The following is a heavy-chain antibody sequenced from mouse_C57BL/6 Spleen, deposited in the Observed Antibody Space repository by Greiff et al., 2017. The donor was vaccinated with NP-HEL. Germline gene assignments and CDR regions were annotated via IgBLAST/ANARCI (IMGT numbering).Heavy chain of an antibody. CDR2: INPSTGGT. V-gene: IGHV1-42*01. CDR1: GYSFTGYY. D-gene: IGHD2-3*01. CDR3: ARDGYYDGDY. J-gene: IGHJ4*01. Sequence: EVQLQQSGPELVKPGASVKISCKASGYSFTGYYMNWVKQSPEKSLEWIGEINPSTGGTTYNQKFKAKATLTVDKSSSTAYMQLKSLTSEDSAVYYCARDGYYDGDYWGQGTSVTVSS.